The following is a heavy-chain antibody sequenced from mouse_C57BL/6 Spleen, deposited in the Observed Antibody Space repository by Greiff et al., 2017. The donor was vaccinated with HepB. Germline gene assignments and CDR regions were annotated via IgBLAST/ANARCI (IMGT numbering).Heavy chain of an antibody. J-gene: IGHJ1*03. CDR2: IWSGGST. CDR3: AREGYGSRPYWYFDV. D-gene: IGHD1-1*01. CDR1: GFSLTSYG. V-gene: IGHV2-2*01. Sequence: QVQLQQSGPGLVQPSQSLSITCTVSGFSLTSYGVHWVRQSPGKGLEWLGVIWSGGSTDYNAAFISRLSISKDNSNSQVFFKMNSLQADDTAIYYCAREGYGSRPYWYFDVWGTGTTVTVSS.